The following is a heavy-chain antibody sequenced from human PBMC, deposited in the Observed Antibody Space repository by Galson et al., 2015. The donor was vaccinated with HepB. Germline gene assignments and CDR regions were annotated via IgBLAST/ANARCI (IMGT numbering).Heavy chain of an antibody. Sequence: SLRLSCADSGLTFSTYAMHWVRQAPGKGLEYVSAISSDGGSTYYANSVKDRFTISRDNSKNTLYLQMGSLRTEDMAVYYCARGPPGKYAFDIWGQGTMVIVSS. CDR3: ARGPPGKYAFDI. J-gene: IGHJ3*02. V-gene: IGHV3-64*01. CDR1: GLTFSTYA. D-gene: IGHD3-10*01. CDR2: ISSDGGST.